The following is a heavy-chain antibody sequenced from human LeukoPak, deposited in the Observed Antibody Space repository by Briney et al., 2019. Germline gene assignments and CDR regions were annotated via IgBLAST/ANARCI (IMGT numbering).Heavy chain of an antibody. V-gene: IGHV4-59*01. J-gene: IGHJ4*02. CDR1: GGSISRDY. D-gene: IGHD2/OR15-2a*01. CDR2: ISYSGDT. Sequence: SEALSLTCTVSGGSISRDYWSWIRQPPGKGLEWIGYISYSGDTNYNPSLKSRVTISLDTSKNQFSLKLSSVTAADTAVYYCARVFQGDYFDYWGQGTLVTVSS. CDR3: ARVFQGDYFDY.